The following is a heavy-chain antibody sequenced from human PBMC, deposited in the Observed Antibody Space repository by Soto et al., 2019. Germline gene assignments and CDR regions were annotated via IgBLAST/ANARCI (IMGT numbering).Heavy chain of an antibody. J-gene: IGHJ5*02. Sequence: SETLSLTCAVYGGFFSGYYWSWIRQPPGKGLEWIGEINHSGSTNYNPSLKSRVTISVDTSKNQFSLKLSSVTAADTAVYYCARAGTTTVISNWFDPWGQGTLVTVSS. CDR2: INHSGST. V-gene: IGHV4-34*01. CDR1: GGFFSGYY. CDR3: ARAGTTTVISNWFDP. D-gene: IGHD4-4*01.